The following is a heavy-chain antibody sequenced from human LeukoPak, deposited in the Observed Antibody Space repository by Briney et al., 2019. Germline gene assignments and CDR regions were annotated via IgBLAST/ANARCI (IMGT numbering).Heavy chain of an antibody. V-gene: IGHV3-30*18. D-gene: IGHD4-17*01. CDR2: ISYDGSYK. CDR1: GFXFSSYG. CDR3: AKVGDYGDYALDY. J-gene: IGHJ4*02. Sequence: GGSLRLSCAASGFXFSSYGIHWVRQAPGKGLEWVAVISYDGSYKYYADSVKGRFTISRDNSKNTLYLQMNSLRAEDTAVYYCAKVGDYGDYALDYWGQGTLVTVSS.